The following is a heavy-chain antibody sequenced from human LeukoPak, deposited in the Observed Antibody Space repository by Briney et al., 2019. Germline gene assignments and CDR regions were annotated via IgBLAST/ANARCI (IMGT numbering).Heavy chain of an antibody. D-gene: IGHD1-1*01. CDR2: ISSSSSYI. J-gene: IGHJ3*02. Sequence: PGGSLRLSCAASGFTFSSYSMNWVRQAPGKGLEWVSSISSSSSYIYYADSVKGRFTISRDNAKNSLYLQMNSLRAEDTAVYYCARGGTTGTTHDAFDIWGQGTMVTVSS. V-gene: IGHV3-21*01. CDR3: ARGGTTGTTHDAFDI. CDR1: GFTFSSYS.